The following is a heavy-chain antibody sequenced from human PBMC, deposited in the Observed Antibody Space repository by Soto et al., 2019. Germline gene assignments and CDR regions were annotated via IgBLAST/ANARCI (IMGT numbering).Heavy chain of an antibody. Sequence: GGSLRLYCAASGFTFSSYWMSWVRQDPGKGLEWVANIKQDGSEKYYVDSVKGRFTISRDNAKNSLYLQMNSLRAEDTAVYYCARVIRAVAGTSDPGFDYWGHGTLVTVSS. D-gene: IGHD6-19*01. CDR2: IKQDGSEK. CDR1: GFTFSSYW. V-gene: IGHV3-7*03. CDR3: ARVIRAVAGTSDPGFDY. J-gene: IGHJ4*01.